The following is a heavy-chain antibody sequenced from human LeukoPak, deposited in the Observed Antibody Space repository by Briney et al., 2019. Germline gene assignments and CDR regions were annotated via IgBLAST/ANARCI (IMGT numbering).Heavy chain of an antibody. CDR3: ATTDRVAVTGTNYYYYYMDV. CDR2: IYRSGST. Sequence: SETLSLTCTVSGDSISSSPYYWGWIRQPPGKGLEWIGSIYRSGSTYYNPSLKSRVSTSADTSKNQFSLKLTSVTAADTAVYYCATTDRVAVTGTNYYYYYMDVWGKGTTVTVSS. V-gene: IGHV4-39*07. CDR1: GDSISSSPYY. J-gene: IGHJ6*03. D-gene: IGHD6-19*01.